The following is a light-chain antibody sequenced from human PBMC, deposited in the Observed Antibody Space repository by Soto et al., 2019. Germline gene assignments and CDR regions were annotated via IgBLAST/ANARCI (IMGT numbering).Light chain of an antibody. Sequence: DIVMTQSPLSLPVTPGEPASISCRSSQSLLHSNGYNYLDWYLQKPGQSPQLLIYFGSNRASGVPDRFSGSGSGTDFTLKISRVEAEDVGVYYCMQALQTPYTFGQVTKLEIK. CDR2: FGS. J-gene: IGKJ2*01. V-gene: IGKV2-28*01. CDR1: QSLLHSNGYNY. CDR3: MQALQTPYT.